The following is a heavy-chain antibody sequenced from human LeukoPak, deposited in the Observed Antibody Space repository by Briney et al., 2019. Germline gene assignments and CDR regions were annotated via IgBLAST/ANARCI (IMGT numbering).Heavy chain of an antibody. CDR2: INAGNGNT. CDR3: ARGSSSTSCYDY. CDR1: GYTSTSYA. D-gene: IGHD2-2*01. V-gene: IGHV1-3*01. J-gene: IGHJ4*02. Sequence: ASVKVSCKASGYTSTSYAMHWVRQAPGQRLEWMGWINAGNGNTKYSQKFQGRVTITRDTSASTAYMELSSLRSEDTAVYYCARGSSSTSCYDYWGQGTLVTVSS.